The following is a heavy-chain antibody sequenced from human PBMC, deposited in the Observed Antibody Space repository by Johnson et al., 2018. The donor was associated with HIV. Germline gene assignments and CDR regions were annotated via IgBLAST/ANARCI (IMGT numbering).Heavy chain of an antibody. J-gene: IGHJ3*02. CDR3: ARVEWELELLGAFDI. V-gene: IGHV3-48*01. CDR2: ISSSGSTI. Sequence: VQLVESGGGLVQPGGSLRLSCAASGFTFSSYAMSWIRQAPGKGLEWVSYISSSGSTIYYADSVKGRFTISRDNSKNTLYLQMNSLRAEDTAVYYCARVEWELELLGAFDIWGQGTMVTVSS. D-gene: IGHD1-7*01. CDR1: GFTFSSYA.